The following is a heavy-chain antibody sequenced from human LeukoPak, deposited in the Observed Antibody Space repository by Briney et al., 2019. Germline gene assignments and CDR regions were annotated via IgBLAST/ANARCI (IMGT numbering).Heavy chain of an antibody. CDR2: IYHSGST. CDR3: ARGGSYGDYVFDY. Sequence: PSQTLSLTCAVSGGSISSGGYSWSWIPQPPRKGPGWIGYIYHSGSTYYNPSLKSRVTISVDRSKNQFSLKLSSVTAADTAVYYCARGGSYGDYVFDYWGQGTLVTVSS. D-gene: IGHD4-17*01. V-gene: IGHV4-30-2*01. CDR1: GGSISSGGYS. J-gene: IGHJ4*02.